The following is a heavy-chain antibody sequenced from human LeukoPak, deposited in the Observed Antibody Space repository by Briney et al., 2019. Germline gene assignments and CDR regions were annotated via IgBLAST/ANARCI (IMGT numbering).Heavy chain of an antibody. CDR2: TYYRGTT. CDR1: GASISSTSYY. J-gene: IGHJ6*03. Sequence: KSSETLSLTCTVSGASISSTSYYWGWIRQPPGKGLEWIASTYYRGTTYYNPSLKSRVTISLDTSKNQVSLKLSSVTAADTAVYYCARSSGWPPSTILGYYYYMDVWGKGTTVTVSS. CDR3: ARSSGWPPSTILGYYYYMDV. D-gene: IGHD3-10*01. V-gene: IGHV4-39*07.